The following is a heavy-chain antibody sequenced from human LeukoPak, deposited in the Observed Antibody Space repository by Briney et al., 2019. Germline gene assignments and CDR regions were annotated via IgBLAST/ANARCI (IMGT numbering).Heavy chain of an antibody. Sequence: PSETLSLTCTVSGGSISSYYWSWIRQPPGKGLEWIGYIYYSGSTYYNPSLKSRVTISVDTSKNQFSLKLSSVTAADTAVYYCARENDYGGNRGDYWGQGTLVTVSS. V-gene: IGHV4-59*12. D-gene: IGHD4-23*01. CDR1: GGSISSYY. CDR2: IYYSGST. CDR3: ARENDYGGNRGDY. J-gene: IGHJ4*02.